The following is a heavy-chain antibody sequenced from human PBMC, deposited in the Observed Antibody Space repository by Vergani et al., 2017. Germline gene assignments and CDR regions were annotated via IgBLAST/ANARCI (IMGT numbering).Heavy chain of an antibody. Sequence: EVQLVESGGGLVKPGGSLRLSCAASGFTFSSYSMNWVRQAPGKGLEWVSSISSSSSYIYYADSVKGRFTISRDNAKNSLYLQMNSLRAEDTAVYYCARGGPAGSXFDYWGQGTLVTVSS. D-gene: IGHD6-19*01. CDR2: ISSSSSYI. J-gene: IGHJ4*02. CDR3: ARGGPAGSXFDY. CDR1: GFTFSSYS. V-gene: IGHV3-21*01.